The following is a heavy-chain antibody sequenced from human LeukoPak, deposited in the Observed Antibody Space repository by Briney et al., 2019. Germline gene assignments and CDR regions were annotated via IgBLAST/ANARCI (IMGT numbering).Heavy chain of an antibody. V-gene: IGHV1-2*02. J-gene: IGHJ6*02. CDR3: ARVIAVAGTFYYYGMDV. D-gene: IGHD6-19*01. CDR1: GYTFTGYY. Sequence: ASVNVSCKASGYTFTGYYMHWVRQAPGQGLEWMVWINPNSGGANYAQKFQGRVTMTRDTSISTAYMELSRLRSDDTAVYYCARVIAVAGTFYYYGMDVWGQGTTVTVSS. CDR2: INPNSGGA.